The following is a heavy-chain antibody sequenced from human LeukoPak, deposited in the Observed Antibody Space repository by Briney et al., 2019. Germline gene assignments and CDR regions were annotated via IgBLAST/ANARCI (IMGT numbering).Heavy chain of an antibody. D-gene: IGHD3-3*01. Sequence: SETLSLTCAVYGGSFSGYYWSWIRQPPGKGLEWIGEINHSGSTNYNPSLKSRVTISVDTSKNQFSLKLSSVTAADTAVYYCARRKVFFSYAFDIWGQGTMVTVSS. V-gene: IGHV4-34*01. CDR2: INHSGST. CDR3: ARRKVFFSYAFDI. CDR1: GGSFSGYY. J-gene: IGHJ3*02.